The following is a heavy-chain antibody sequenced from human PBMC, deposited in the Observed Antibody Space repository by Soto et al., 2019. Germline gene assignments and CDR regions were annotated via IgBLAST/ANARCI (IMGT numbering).Heavy chain of an antibody. CDR1: GGTFSSYA. D-gene: IGHD2-2*01. J-gene: IGHJ6*02. CDR2: IIPIFGTA. V-gene: IGHV1-69*13. Sequence: SVKVSCKASGGTFSSYAISWVRQAPGQGLEWMGGIIPIFGTANYAQKFQGRVTITADESTSTAYMELSSLRSEDTAVHYCARKDIVVVPAAKGYYYYGMDVWGQGTTVTVSS. CDR3: ARKDIVVVPAAKGYYYYGMDV.